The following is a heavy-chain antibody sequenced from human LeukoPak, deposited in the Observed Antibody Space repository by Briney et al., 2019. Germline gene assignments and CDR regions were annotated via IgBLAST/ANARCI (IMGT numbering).Heavy chain of an antibody. CDR2: INPSGGST. D-gene: IGHD2-2*01. CDR3: ARDKNSGECVSNSCYGVWPLDI. Sequence: ASVKVSCKASGYTFTSYYMHWVRQAPGQGLEWMGIINPSGGSTSYAQKFQGRVTIATDESTNTAYMELSSLRSEDTAVYYCARDKNSGECVSNSCYGVWPLDIWGQGTMVTVS. V-gene: IGHV1-46*01. J-gene: IGHJ3*02. CDR1: GYTFTSYY.